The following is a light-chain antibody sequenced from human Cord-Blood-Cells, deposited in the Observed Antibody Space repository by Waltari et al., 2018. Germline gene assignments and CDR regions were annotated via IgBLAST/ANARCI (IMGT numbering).Light chain of an antibody. CDR2: YVS. J-gene: IGLJ3*02. CDR1: SIDVGGSNY. Sequence: QSAVTQPASVSGSPGQSITLPCTGTSIDVGGSNYVSWYQQHPGKAPKLMIYYVSNRPSGVSNRFSGSKSGNTASLTISGLQAEDEADYYCSSYTSSSTWVFGGGTKLTVL. CDR3: SSYTSSSTWV. V-gene: IGLV2-14*03.